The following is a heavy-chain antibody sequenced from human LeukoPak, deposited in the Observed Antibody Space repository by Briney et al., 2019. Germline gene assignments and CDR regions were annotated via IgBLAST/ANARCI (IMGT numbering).Heavy chain of an antibody. D-gene: IGHD2-8*01. CDR1: GGSISSSY. Sequence: SETLSLTCTVSGGSISSSYWSWIRQPPGKGLEWIGYIYYSGSTNYNPSLKSRVTVSVDTSKNQFSLKLSSVTAADTAVYFCARENYCSNGIWYPRWYFDLCGRGTLVTVSS. V-gene: IGHV4-59*01. CDR3: ARENYCSNGIWYPRWYFDL. J-gene: IGHJ2*01. CDR2: IYYSGST.